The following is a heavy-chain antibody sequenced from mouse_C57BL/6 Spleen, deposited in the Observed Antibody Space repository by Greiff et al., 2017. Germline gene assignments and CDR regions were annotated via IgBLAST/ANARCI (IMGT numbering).Heavy chain of an antibody. Sequence: VQLQESGAELVKPGASVKISCKASGYAFSSYWLNWVKQRPGKGLEWIGQIYPGDGDTNYNGKFKGKATLTAEKSSSTAYMQLSSLTSEDSAVYFCAIGGGYDFDYWGQGTTLTVSS. V-gene: IGHV1-80*01. CDR3: AIGGGYDFDY. CDR2: IYPGDGDT. J-gene: IGHJ2*01. CDR1: GYAFSSYW.